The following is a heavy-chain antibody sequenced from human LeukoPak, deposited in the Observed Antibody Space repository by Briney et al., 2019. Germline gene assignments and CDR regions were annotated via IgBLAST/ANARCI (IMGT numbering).Heavy chain of an antibody. V-gene: IGHV3-30*04. Sequence: GGSLRLSCAASGFTFSSYAMHWVRQAPGKGLEWVAVISYDGSNKYYADSVKGRFTISRDNSKNTLYLQMNSLRAEDTAVYYCAKDYSNYYFDYWGQGTLVTVSS. CDR1: GFTFSSYA. CDR3: AKDYSNYYFDY. CDR2: ISYDGSNK. J-gene: IGHJ4*02. D-gene: IGHD4-11*01.